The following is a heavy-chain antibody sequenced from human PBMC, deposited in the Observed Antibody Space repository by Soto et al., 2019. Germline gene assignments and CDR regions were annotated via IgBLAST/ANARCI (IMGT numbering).Heavy chain of an antibody. J-gene: IGHJ6*03. CDR3: ASGYDTVLVYYYLDV. CDR1: GYTFTSYA. CDR2: INAGNGNT. D-gene: IGHD5-12*01. Sequence: QVQLVQSGAAVKKPGASVKVSCKASGYTFTSYAMHWVRQAPGQRLEWMGWINAGNGNTKYSQKFQGRVTITRDTSASTAYMELSSMRFEDTAVYYCASGYDTVLVYYYLDVWGKGPTVTVSS. V-gene: IGHV1-3*01.